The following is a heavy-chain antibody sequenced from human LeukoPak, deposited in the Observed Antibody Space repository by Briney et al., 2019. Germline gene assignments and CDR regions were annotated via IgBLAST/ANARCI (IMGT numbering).Heavy chain of an antibody. V-gene: IGHV3-15*01. J-gene: IGHJ4*02. D-gene: IGHD3-22*01. CDR1: GFTFSNAW. Sequence: GGSLRLSCAASGFTFSNAWMSWVRQAPGKGLEWVGRIKSKTDGGTTDYAAPVKGRFTISRDDSKNTLYLQMNSLKTEDTAVYYCTTDNYDSSGYYCAFDYWGQGTLVTVSS. CDR3: TTDNYDSSGYYCAFDY. CDR2: IKSKTDGGTT.